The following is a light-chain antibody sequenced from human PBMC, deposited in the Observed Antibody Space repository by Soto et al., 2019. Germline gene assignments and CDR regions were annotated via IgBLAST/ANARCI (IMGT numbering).Light chain of an antibody. Sequence: EIVMTQSPATLSVSPGERATLSCRASQSVSSNLAWYKQKPGQAPSLLIYDASARATGIPVRFSGSRSGTEFTLTISSLQSEDFAVYYCQHYNNWPFTFGQGTKLEIK. CDR2: DAS. CDR3: QHYNNWPFT. CDR1: QSVSSN. J-gene: IGKJ2*01. V-gene: IGKV3-15*01.